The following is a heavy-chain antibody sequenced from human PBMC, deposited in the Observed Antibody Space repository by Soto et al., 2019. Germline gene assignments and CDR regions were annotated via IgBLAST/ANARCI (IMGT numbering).Heavy chain of an antibody. CDR3: ARVAEWQSRAFDY. CDR2: ISYDGSNK. Sequence: QVQLVESGGGVVQPGRSLRLSCAASGFTFSSYAMHWVRQAPGKGLEWVAVISYDGSNKYYADSVKGRFTISRDNSKNTLYLQMNSLRAEDTAVYYCARVAEWQSRAFDYWGQGTLVTVSS. D-gene: IGHD3-3*01. J-gene: IGHJ4*02. CDR1: GFTFSSYA. V-gene: IGHV3-30-3*01.